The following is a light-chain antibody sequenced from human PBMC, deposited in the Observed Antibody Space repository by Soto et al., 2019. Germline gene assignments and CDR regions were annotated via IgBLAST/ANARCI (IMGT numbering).Light chain of an antibody. Sequence: QSALTQPASVSGSPGQSITISCTGTSSDVGGYNYVSWYQHHPGKAPKLIIYEVTNRPSGVSTRFSGSKSGNTASLTISGLQAEDESDYYCISYTSGTSPYVFGTGTKLTVL. V-gene: IGLV2-14*01. CDR2: EVT. CDR3: ISYTSGTSPYV. CDR1: SSDVGGYNY. J-gene: IGLJ1*01.